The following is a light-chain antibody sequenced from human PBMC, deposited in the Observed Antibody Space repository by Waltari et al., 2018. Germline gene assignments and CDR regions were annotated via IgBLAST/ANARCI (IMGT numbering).Light chain of an antibody. CDR3: QHYVRLPVT. J-gene: IGKJ1*01. Sequence: SCRASQSVGRSVAWYQQKPGQAPRLLIYGASSRATGVPDRFSVSGSGTDFSLTISSLEPEDFAVYFCQHYVRLPVTFGPGTKVEIK. CDR1: QSVGRS. CDR2: GAS. V-gene: IGKV3-20*01.